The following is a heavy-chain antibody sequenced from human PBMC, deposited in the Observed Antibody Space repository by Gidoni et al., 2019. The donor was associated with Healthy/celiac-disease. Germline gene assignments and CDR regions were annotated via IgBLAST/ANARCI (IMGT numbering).Heavy chain of an antibody. V-gene: IGHV1-8*01. D-gene: IGHD2-21*02. CDR2: MNPNSGNT. CDR3: ARGPLYGVVVTYKYYFDY. J-gene: IGHJ4*02. Sequence: QVQLVQSGAEVKKPGASVKVSCKASGYTFTSYDINWVRQATGQGLEWMGWMNPNSGNTGYAQKFQGRVTMTRNTSISTAYMELSSLRSEDTAVYYCARGPLYGVVVTYKYYFDYWGQGTLVTVSS. CDR1: GYTFTSYD.